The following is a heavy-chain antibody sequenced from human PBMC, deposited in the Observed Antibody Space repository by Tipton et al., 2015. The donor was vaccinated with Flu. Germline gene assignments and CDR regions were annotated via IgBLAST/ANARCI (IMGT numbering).Heavy chain of an antibody. CDR3: ARSASFSYQVLSGFDF. V-gene: IGHV4-39*01. CDR1: GGSISRSAYY. CDR2: IYYRGTT. J-gene: IGHJ4*02. D-gene: IGHD2/OR15-2a*01. Sequence: TLSLTCTVSGGSISRSAYYWGWIRQPPGKGLEWIGSIYYRGTTYYNPSLQSRVTISVDTSKNQFSLKVSSVTAADTAVYYCARSASFSYQVLSGFDFWGQGTLVTVSS.